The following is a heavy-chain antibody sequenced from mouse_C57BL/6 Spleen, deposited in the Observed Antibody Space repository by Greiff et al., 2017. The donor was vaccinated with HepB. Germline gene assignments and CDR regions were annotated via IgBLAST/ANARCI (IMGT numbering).Heavy chain of an antibody. J-gene: IGHJ4*01. Sequence: QVQLQQSGAELVKPGASVKISCKASGYAFSSYWITWVKQRPGQGLEWIGDIYPGSGSTNYNEKFKSKATLTVDTSSSTAYMQLSSLTSEDSAVYYCAKSSTGTGAMDYWGQGTSVTVSS. CDR3: AKSSTGTGAMDY. V-gene: IGHV1-55*01. CDR2: IYPGSGST. D-gene: IGHD4-1*02. CDR1: GYAFSSYW.